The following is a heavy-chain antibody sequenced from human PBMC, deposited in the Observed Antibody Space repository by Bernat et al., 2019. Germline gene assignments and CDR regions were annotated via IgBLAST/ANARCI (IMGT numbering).Heavy chain of an antibody. CDR2: IYYSGST. V-gene: IGHV4-59*01. CDR1: GGSISSYY. J-gene: IGHJ6*02. Sequence: QVQLQESGPGLVKPSETLSLTCTVSGGSISSYYWSWIRQPPGKGLEWIGYIYYSGSTNYNPSLKSRVTISVDTSKNQFSLKLSSVTAADTAVYYCARGSGSYEDYYYYYGMDVWGQGTTVTVSS. D-gene: IGHD1-26*01. CDR3: ARGSGSYEDYYYYYGMDV.